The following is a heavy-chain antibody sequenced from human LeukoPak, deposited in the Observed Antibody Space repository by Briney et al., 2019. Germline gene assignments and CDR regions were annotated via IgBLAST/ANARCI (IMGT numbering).Heavy chain of an antibody. J-gene: IGHJ6*02. V-gene: IGHV3-30-3*01. CDR1: GFTFSSYA. D-gene: IGHD4-23*01. CDR3: ARDPYGGNSELHYYYYGMDV. Sequence: PGGSLRLSCAASGFTFSSYAMHWVRQAPGKGLEWVAVISYDGSNKYYADSVKGRFTISRDDSKNTLYLQMNSLRVEDTAVYYCARDPYGGNSELHYYYYGMDVWGQGTTVTVSS. CDR2: ISYDGSNK.